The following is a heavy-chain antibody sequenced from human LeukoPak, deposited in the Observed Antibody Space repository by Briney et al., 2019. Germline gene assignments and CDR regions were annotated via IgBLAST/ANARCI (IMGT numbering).Heavy chain of an antibody. Sequence: SQTLSLTCTVSGGSISSGGYYWSWIRQHPGKGLEWIGYTYYSGSTYYNPSLKSRVTISVDTSKNQFSLKLSSVTAADTAVYYCARSGYSYVRRAFDIWGQGTMVTVSS. D-gene: IGHD5-18*01. CDR2: TYYSGST. CDR1: GGSISSGGYY. J-gene: IGHJ3*02. CDR3: ARSGYSYVRRAFDI. V-gene: IGHV4-31*03.